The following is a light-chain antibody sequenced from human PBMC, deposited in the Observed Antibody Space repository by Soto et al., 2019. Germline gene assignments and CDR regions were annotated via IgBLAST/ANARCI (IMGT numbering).Light chain of an antibody. J-gene: IGKJ1*01. Sequence: EIVMTQSPATLSVSPGERATLSCRASQYVSRSLAWYQQKPGQAPRLLIYGASTRATGIPAKFSGSGSGTEFTLTISSLQSEDFAVYYCQQYSTWWTFGQGTKVEIK. CDR1: QYVSRS. V-gene: IGKV3-15*01. CDR3: QQYSTWWT. CDR2: GAS.